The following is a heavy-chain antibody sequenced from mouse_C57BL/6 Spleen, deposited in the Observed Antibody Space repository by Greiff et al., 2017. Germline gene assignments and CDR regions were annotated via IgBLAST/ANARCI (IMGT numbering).Heavy chain of an antibody. CDR3: TRDPLYGSSSWFAY. CDR2: ISSGGDYI. J-gene: IGHJ3*01. CDR1: GFTFSSSA. Sequence: EVKLVESGEGLVKPGGSLKLSCAASGFTFSSSAMSWVRQTPEKRLEWVAYISSGGDYIYYADTVKGRFTISRANARNTLYLQMSSLKSEDTAMYYCTRDPLYGSSSWFAYWGQGTLVTVSA. D-gene: IGHD1-1*01. V-gene: IGHV5-9-1*02.